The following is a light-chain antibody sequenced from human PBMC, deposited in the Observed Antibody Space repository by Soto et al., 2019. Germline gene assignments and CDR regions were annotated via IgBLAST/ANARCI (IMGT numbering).Light chain of an antibody. Sequence: EIVLTQSPATLSLSPGERAPLSCRASQSVSSYLAWYQQKPGQAPRLLIYDASNRATGIPARFSGSGSGTDFTLTISSLEPEEFAVYYCQQYGSSPRTVGGGTKVDIK. CDR2: DAS. CDR3: QQYGSSPRT. V-gene: IGKV3-11*01. CDR1: QSVSSY. J-gene: IGKJ4*01.